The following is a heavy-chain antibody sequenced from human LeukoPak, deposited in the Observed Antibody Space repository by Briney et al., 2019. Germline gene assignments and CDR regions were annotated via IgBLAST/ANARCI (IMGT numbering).Heavy chain of an antibody. D-gene: IGHD2-15*01. CDR3: ARDGIGGNPGGFDY. CDR1: GFTFSSYA. Sequence: GGSLRLSCAASGFTFSSYAMHWVRQAPGKGLEWVAVISYDGSNKYYADSVKGRFTISRGNSKNTLYLQMNSLRAEDTAVYYCARDGIGGNPGGFDYWGQGTLVTVSS. V-gene: IGHV3-30-3*01. J-gene: IGHJ4*02. CDR2: ISYDGSNK.